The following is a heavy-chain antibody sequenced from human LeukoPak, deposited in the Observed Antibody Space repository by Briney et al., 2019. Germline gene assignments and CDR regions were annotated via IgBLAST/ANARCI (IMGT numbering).Heavy chain of an antibody. V-gene: IGHV3-74*01. D-gene: IGHD3-10*01. J-gene: IGHJ4*02. CDR3: VRPYYYGSGSYYGY. CDR1: GFTFSSNW. CDR2: INSDGSST. Sequence: GGSLRLSCSASGFTFSSNWMHWVRQAPGKGLVWVSRINSDGSSTNYADSVKGRFTISRDNAKNTLYLQMNSLRAEDTAVYYCVRPYYYGSGSYYGYWGQGTLVTVSS.